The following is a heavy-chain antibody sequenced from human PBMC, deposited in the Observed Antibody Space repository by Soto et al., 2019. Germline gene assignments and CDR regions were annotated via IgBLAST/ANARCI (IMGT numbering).Heavy chain of an antibody. V-gene: IGHV3-48*02. J-gene: IGHJ6*02. CDR3: ARDGQQLDPGDYYYGMDV. CDR1: GFTFSSYS. CDR2: ISSSSSTI. D-gene: IGHD6-13*01. Sequence: EVQLVESGGGLVQPGGSLRLSCAASGFTFSSYSMNWVRQAPGKGLEWVSYISSSSSTIYYADSVKGRFTISRDNAKNSLYLQMNSLRDEDTAVYYCARDGQQLDPGDYYYGMDVWGQGTTVTVSS.